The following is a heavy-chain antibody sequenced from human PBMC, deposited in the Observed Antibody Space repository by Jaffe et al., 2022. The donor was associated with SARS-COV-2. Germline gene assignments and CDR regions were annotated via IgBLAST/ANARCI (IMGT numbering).Heavy chain of an antibody. CDR3: ASPSKPTVTTYAFDI. J-gene: IGHJ3*02. CDR2: IYPGDSDT. CDR1: GYSFTSYW. D-gene: IGHD4-17*01. V-gene: IGHV5-51*01. Sequence: EVQLVQSGAEVKKPGESLKISCKGSGYSFTSYWIGWVRQMPGKGLEWMGIIYPGDSDTRYSPSFQGQVTISADKSISTAYLQWSSLKASDTAMYYCASPSKPTVTTYAFDIWGQGTMVTVSS.